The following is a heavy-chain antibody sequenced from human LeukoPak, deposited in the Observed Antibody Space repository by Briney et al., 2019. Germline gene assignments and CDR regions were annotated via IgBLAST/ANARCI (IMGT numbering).Heavy chain of an antibody. Sequence: PGGPLGPSGEASGFTLRGYAMSWARQAPGKGLKWASGISGSGAGTYYADSVKGRFTISRDNSKNTLYLQMNSLRAEDTAVYYCAKDLTYTSGWLLHYWGQGTLVTVSS. CDR2: ISGSGAGT. J-gene: IGHJ4*02. CDR3: AKDLTYTSGWLLHY. V-gene: IGHV3-23*01. D-gene: IGHD6-19*01. CDR1: GFTLRGYA.